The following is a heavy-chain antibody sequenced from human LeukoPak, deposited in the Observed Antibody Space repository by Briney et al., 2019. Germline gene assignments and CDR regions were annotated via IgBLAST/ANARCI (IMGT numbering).Heavy chain of an antibody. CDR2: ISAYNGNT. J-gene: IGHJ3*02. CDR1: GYTFTRHA. Sequence: GASVKVSCKASGYTFTRHAMNWVRQAPGQGLEWMGWISAYNGNTNYAQKLQGRVTMTTDTSTSTAYMELRSLRSDDTAVYYCARDGPQAPMTKDAFDIWGQGTMVTVSS. D-gene: IGHD3-22*01. CDR3: ARDGPQAPMTKDAFDI. V-gene: IGHV1-18*01.